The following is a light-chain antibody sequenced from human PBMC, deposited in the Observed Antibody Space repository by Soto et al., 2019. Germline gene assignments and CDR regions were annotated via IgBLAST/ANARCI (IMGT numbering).Light chain of an antibody. Sequence: EIVLTQPPDTLSLSPGERATLSCIASQTVSSNYLAWCQQRPGQAPRLLIYGASTRAAGIPDRFSGSGSGTDFTLTITRLEPEDSAVYFCQQYTGPPTTFGQGTRLEIK. CDR3: QQYTGPPTT. CDR2: GAS. J-gene: IGKJ5*01. V-gene: IGKV3-20*01. CDR1: QTVSSNY.